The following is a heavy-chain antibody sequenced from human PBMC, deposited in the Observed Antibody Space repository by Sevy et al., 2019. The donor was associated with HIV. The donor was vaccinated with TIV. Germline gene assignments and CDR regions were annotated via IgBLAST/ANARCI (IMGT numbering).Heavy chain of an antibody. CDR2: LNGDGSSA. CDR3: TRGRSGTYGWFDP. J-gene: IGHJ5*02. CDR1: GFTFSSHW. Sequence: GGSLRLSCAASGFTFSSHWMHWFRQAPGKGLVWVSRLNGDGSSASYADFVKGRFTISRDNGKNKVYLQISSLTADDTAVYYCTRGRSGTYGWFDPWGQGTLVTVSS. V-gene: IGHV3-74*01. D-gene: IGHD6-19*01.